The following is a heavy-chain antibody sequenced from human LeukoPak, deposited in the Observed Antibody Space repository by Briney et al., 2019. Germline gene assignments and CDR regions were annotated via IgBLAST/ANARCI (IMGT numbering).Heavy chain of an antibody. CDR2: IKQDGSEK. V-gene: IGHV3-7*01. J-gene: IGHJ5*02. CDR3: ARDARTDSPFSWSDP. CDR1: GFAFSSYW. Sequence: GGSLRLSCAASGFAFSSYWMSWVRQAPGKGLEWVAKIKQDGSEKYYVDSVKGRLTISRDNGKNTLYLQMDTLRAEDTAVYYCARDARTDSPFSWSDPWGQGTLVTVSS. D-gene: IGHD2-8*02.